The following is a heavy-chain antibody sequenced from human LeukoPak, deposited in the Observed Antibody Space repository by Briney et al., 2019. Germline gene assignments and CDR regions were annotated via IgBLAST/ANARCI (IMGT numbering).Heavy chain of an antibody. CDR2: IWYDGSNK. J-gene: IGHJ5*02. CDR1: GFTFSSYG. D-gene: IGHD6-13*01. CDR3: AKEVSSSWYKGWFDP. Sequence: PGGSLRLSCAASGFTFSSYGMHWVRQAPGKGLEWVAVIWYDGSNKYYADSVKGRFTISRDNSKNTVYLQMNSLRAEDTAVYYCAKEVSSSWYKGWFDPWGQGTLVTVSS. V-gene: IGHV3-33*06.